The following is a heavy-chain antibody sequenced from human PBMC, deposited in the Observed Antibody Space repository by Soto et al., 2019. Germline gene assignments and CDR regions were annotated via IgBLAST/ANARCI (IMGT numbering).Heavy chain of an antibody. J-gene: IGHJ4*02. CDR3: ARGAGGYDSSPNDY. D-gene: IGHD3-22*01. Sequence: SETLSLTCTVSGGSISSYYWSWIRQPPGKGLEWIGYIYYSGSTNYNPSLKSRVTISVDTSKNQFSLKLSSVTAADTAVYYCARGAGGYDSSPNDYWGQGTLVTVS. CDR2: IYYSGST. CDR1: GGSISSYY. V-gene: IGHV4-59*01.